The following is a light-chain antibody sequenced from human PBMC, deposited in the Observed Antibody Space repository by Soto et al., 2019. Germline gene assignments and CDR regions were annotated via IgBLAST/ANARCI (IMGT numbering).Light chain of an antibody. Sequence: DIQRTQSPSTLSASVGDRVTITCRASQSITKCLAWCQQKPGLAPKLLIYYVSSLATGVPSRFSGSGSGTEFTLTITSLQPDDSATYYCQQALSYMRTFGGGTKVEIK. CDR1: QSITKC. CDR3: QQALSYMRT. J-gene: IGKJ4*01. V-gene: IGKV1-5*01. CDR2: YVS.